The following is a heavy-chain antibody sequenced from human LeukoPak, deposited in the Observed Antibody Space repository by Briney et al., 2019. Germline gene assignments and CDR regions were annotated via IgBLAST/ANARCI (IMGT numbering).Heavy chain of an antibody. V-gene: IGHV4-30-2*01. CDR2: IHHSGGT. CDR1: GGSISSGGYY. J-gene: IGHJ4*02. CDR3: ARGVDYYGV. Sequence: SETLSLTCTVSGGSISSGGYYWSWIRQPPGKGLEWIGYIHHSGGTNYNPSLKSRVTISVDMSKKQFSLKLSSVTAADTAVYYCARGVDYYGVWGQGTLVTVSS. D-gene: IGHD3-10*01.